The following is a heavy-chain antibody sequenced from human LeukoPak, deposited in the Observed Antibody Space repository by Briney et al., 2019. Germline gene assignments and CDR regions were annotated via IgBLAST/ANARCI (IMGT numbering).Heavy chain of an antibody. J-gene: IGHJ4*01. V-gene: IGHV4-59*12. CDR1: GDSIRSYY. CDR2: ISDSGSP. Sequence: PSETLSLTCTVSGDSIRSYYWSWIRQPPGKGLEWIGYISDSGSPYHNPSLKSRLTISVDKSKSQFSLNLSSVNAADTAVYYCASSTVAGSHYFDFWGHGTLVTVSS. D-gene: IGHD6-19*01. CDR3: ASSTVAGSHYFDF.